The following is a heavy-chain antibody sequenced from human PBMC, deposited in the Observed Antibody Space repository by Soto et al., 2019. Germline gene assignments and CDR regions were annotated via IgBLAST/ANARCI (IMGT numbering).Heavy chain of an antibody. D-gene: IGHD6-19*01. V-gene: IGHV4-34*01. CDR2: INHSGST. J-gene: IGHJ3*02. Sequence: QVQLQQWGAGLLKPSETLSLTCAVYGGSFSGYYWSWIRQPPGKGLEWMGEINHSGSTNYNPSLTSRVTLSVDPSKNQFSLRLSSVTAADTAVYYCARSGVAGAGAFDIWGQGTMVTVSS. CDR3: ARSGVAGAGAFDI. CDR1: GGSFSGYY.